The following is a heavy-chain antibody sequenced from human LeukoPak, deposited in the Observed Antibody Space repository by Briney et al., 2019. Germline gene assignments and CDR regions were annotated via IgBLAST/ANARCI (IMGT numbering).Heavy chain of an antibody. CDR3: ARAYLIAVAGTNLESFDY. CDR1: GYTFTGYY. V-gene: IGHV1-2*02. CDR2: INPNSGGT. Sequence: ASVKVSCKASGYTFTGYYMHWVRQAPGQGLEWMGWINPNSGGTNYAQKFQGRVTMTRDTSISTAYMELSRLRSDDTAVYYCARAYLIAVAGTNLESFDYWGQGTLVTVSS. D-gene: IGHD6-19*01. J-gene: IGHJ4*02.